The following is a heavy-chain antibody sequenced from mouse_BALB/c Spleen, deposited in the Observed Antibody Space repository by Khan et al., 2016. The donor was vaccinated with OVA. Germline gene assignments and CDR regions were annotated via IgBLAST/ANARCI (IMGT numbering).Heavy chain of an antibody. D-gene: IGHD1-1*01. J-gene: IGHJ4*01. CDR2: IWGDGST. V-gene: IGHV2-3*01. CDR1: GFSLTSYG. Sequence: QVQLKESGPGLVAPSQSLSITCTVSGFSLTSYGVNWVRQPPGKGLEWLGVIWGDGSTNYHSTLKSRLITSKDNSKRQVFLTLNSLQPDDTATYYCAKFTPDYYSMDYWGQGTSVTVSS. CDR3: AKFTPDYYSMDY.